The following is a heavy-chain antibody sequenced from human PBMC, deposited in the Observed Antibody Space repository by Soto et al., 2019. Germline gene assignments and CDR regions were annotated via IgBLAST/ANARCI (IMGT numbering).Heavy chain of an antibody. J-gene: IGHJ2*01. CDR2: INPSGGST. CDR1: GYTFTSYY. Sequence: QVQLVQSGAEVKKPGASVKVSCKASGYTFTSYYMHWVRQAPGQGLEWMGIINPSGGSTSYAQKFQGRVTMTRDTSTSTVYMELSSLRSEDTAVYYCARDSGRSGTVAGNYWYFDLWGRGTLVTVSS. V-gene: IGHV1-46*03. D-gene: IGHD6-19*01. CDR3: ARDSGRSGTVAGNYWYFDL.